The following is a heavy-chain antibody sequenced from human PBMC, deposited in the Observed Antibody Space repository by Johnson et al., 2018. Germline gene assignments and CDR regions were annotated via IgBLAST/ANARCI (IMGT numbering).Heavy chain of an antibody. CDR1: GYSFTNYD. J-gene: IGHJ6*03. Sequence: QVQLVQSGAEVKKPGASVKVSCKASGYSFTNYDINWVRQATGQGLEWMGWMNPITGDPGYAQKFQGRVTLTRSTSISTAHMELSSLRPEDTAVYYCARDHGRPTLFGVAPTYYMDVWGQGTTVTVSS. CDR3: ARDHGRPTLFGVAPTYYMDV. V-gene: IGHV1-8*01. CDR2: MNPITGDP. D-gene: IGHD3-3*01.